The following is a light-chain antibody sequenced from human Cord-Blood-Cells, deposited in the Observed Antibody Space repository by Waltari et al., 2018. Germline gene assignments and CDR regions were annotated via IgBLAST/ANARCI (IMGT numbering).Light chain of an antibody. J-gene: IGLJ3*02. CDR3: SSYTSSSTWV. CDR1: SSDVGGYNY. CDR2: DVS. Sequence: QSALTQPASVSGSPGQSITISCTGTSSDVGGYNYVSWYQQHPGKDPKLMIYDVSNRPYGFSTRCSGSKSGNTASLTISGLQAEDEADYYCSSYTSSSTWVFGGGTKLTVL. V-gene: IGLV2-14*03.